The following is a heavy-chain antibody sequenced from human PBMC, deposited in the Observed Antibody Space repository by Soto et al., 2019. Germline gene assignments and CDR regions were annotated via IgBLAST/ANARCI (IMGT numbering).Heavy chain of an antibody. CDR1: GYTFTRHS. CDR3: ARATRGSISTRPDY. CDR2: INPTGGGT. V-gene: IGHV1-46*01. J-gene: IGHJ4*02. D-gene: IGHD6-6*01. Sequence: GASVKVSCKASGYTFTRHSMHWVRQAPGQGLEWMGMINPTGGGTTYAQKFQGRVTMTRDTSTGIVYMELTSLRPEDTAMYYCARATRGSISTRPDYWGRGTLVTVSS.